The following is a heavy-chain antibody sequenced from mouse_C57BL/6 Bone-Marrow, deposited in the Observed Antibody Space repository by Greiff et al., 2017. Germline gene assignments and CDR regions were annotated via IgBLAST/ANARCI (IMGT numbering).Heavy chain of an antibody. D-gene: IGHD2-3*01. CDR2: IHPNSGST. V-gene: IGHV1-64*01. CDR1: GYTFTSYW. Sequence: QVQLQQPGAELVKPGASVKLSCKASGYTFTSYWMHWVKQRPGQGLEWIGMIHPNSGSTNYNEKFKSKATLTVDKSSSTAYMQLSSLTSEDSAVYDCARSRWLLHWFAYWGQGTLVTVSA. CDR3: ARSRWLLHWFAY. J-gene: IGHJ3*01.